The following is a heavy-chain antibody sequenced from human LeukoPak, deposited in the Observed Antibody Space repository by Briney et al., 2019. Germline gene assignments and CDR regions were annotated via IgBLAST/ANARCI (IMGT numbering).Heavy chain of an antibody. J-gene: IGHJ4*02. CDR2: IYPGDSDT. V-gene: IGHV5-51*01. CDR1: GYSFTSYW. D-gene: IGHD3-10*01. Sequence: GESLKISCKGSGYSFTSYWIGWVRQMPGKGLEWRGIIYPGDSDTRYSPSFQGQVTISADKSISTAYLQWSSLKASDTAMYYCARRYYGSGSYYNYYFDYWGQGTLVTVSS. CDR3: ARRYYGSGSYYNYYFDY.